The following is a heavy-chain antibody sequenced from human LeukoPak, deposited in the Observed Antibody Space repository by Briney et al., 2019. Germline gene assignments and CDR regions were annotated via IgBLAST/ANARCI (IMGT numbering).Heavy chain of an antibody. CDR3: ARRHAGQWLDYFDY. J-gene: IGHJ4*02. CDR1: GGTFSSYA. CDR2: IIPIFGTA. Sequence: SVKVSCKASGGTFSSYAISWVRQAPGQGLEWMGGIIPIFGTANYAQKFQGRVTLTRDTSTSTVYMELSSLTSDDTAMYYCARRHAGQWLDYFDYWGQGTLVTVSS. D-gene: IGHD6-19*01. V-gene: IGHV1-69*05.